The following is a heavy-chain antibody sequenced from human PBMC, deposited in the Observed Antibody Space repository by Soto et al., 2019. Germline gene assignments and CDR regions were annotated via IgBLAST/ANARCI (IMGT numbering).Heavy chain of an antibody. J-gene: IGHJ6*02. Sequence: QVQLVQSGAEVKKPGSSVKVSCKASGGTFGSYAISWVRQAPGQGLEWMGGFIPIPGTANYAQKFQGRVTMAADESTSKAYMELSSLRSEDTAVYYCARSQGSSTSLEIYDYYYYGMDVWGQGTTVTVSS. CDR3: ARSQGSSTSLEIYDYYYYGMDV. D-gene: IGHD2-2*01. CDR2: FIPIPGTA. CDR1: GGTFGSYA. V-gene: IGHV1-69*01.